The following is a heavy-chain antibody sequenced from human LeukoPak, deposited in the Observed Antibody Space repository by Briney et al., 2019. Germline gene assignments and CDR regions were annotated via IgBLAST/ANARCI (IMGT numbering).Heavy chain of an antibody. CDR1: GGSISSYY. CDR2: IYYSGST. V-gene: IGHV4-59*01. CDR3: ARSHSGAFDI. J-gene: IGHJ3*02. Sequence: SETLSLTCTVSGGSISSYYWSWIRQPPGKGLEWIGYIYYSGSTNYNPSLKSRVTISVDTSKNQFSLKLSSVTGADTAVYYCARSHSGAFDIWGQGTMVTVSS.